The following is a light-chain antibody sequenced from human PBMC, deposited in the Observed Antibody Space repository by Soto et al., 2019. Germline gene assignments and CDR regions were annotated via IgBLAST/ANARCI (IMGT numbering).Light chain of an antibody. J-gene: IGLJ2*01. CDR1: SSDVGGYNY. CDR3: SSYTSRSTVL. Sequence: QAASVSGSPGQSITISCTGTSSDVGGYNYVSWYQQHPGKAPKLMIYDVSYWPSGVSNRFSGSKSGNTASLTISGLQAEDEADYYCSSYTSRSTVLFGGGTKLTVL. V-gene: IGLV2-14*01. CDR2: DVS.